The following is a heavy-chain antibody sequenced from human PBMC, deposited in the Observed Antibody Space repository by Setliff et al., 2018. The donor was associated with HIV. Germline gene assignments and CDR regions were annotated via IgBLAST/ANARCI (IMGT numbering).Heavy chain of an antibody. J-gene: IGHJ6*03. CDR1: GYTFTDNY. CDR3: ARDGGPGSGWGDHSYYYCMDV. Sequence: AAVKVSCKASGYTFTDNYIHWVRQAPGQGLEWMAWINSATGGTNYAQNFQGWVTVTMDTSINTVYMELSSLKADDTAVYYCARDGGPGSGWGDHSYYYCMDVWGKGTTVTVSS. V-gene: IGHV1-2*04. D-gene: IGHD6-19*01. CDR2: INSATGGT.